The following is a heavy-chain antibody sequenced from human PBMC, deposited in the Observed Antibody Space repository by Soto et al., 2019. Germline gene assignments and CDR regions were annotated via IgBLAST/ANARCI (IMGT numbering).Heavy chain of an antibody. CDR1: GFTFSSYG. V-gene: IGHV3-30*18. D-gene: IGHD1-1*01. J-gene: IGHJ6*02. CDR3: AKDRNEYYYYYGMDV. Sequence: GGSLRLSCTASGFTFSSYGMHWVRQAPGKGLEWVAVISYDGSNKYYADSVKGRFTISRDNSKNTLYLQMNSLRAEDTAVYYCAKDRNEYYYYYGMDVWGQGTTVTVSS. CDR2: ISYDGSNK.